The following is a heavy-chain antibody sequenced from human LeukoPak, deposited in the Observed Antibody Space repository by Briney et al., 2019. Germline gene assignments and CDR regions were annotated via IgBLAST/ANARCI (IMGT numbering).Heavy chain of an antibody. CDR1: GFTFDGYA. D-gene: IGHD5-24*01. J-gene: IGHJ2*01. Sequence: GGSLRLSCAASGFTFDGYAMHWVRQAPGKGLEWVSGISWNSGSIGYADSVKGRFTISRDNAKNSLYLQMNSLRAEDTALYYCAKGWLQLNWYFDLWGRGTLVTVSS. CDR2: ISWNSGSI. CDR3: AKGWLQLNWYFDL. V-gene: IGHV3-9*01.